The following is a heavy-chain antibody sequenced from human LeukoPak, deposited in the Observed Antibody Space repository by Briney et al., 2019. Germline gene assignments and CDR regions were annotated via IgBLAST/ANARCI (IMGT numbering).Heavy chain of an antibody. V-gene: IGHV3-23*01. J-gene: IGHJ4*02. CDR2: ISGSGGST. CDR1: GFTFSSYA. D-gene: IGHD6-19*01. Sequence: GGSLRLSCAASGFTFSSYAMSWVRQAPGKGLEWVSAISGSGGSTYYADSVKGRFTISRDNSKNTPYLQMNSLRAEDTAVYYCAKVKAVAGHFDYWGQGTLVTVSS. CDR3: AKVKAVAGHFDY.